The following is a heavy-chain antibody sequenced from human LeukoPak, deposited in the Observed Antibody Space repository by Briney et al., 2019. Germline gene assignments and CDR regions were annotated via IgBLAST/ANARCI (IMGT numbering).Heavy chain of an antibody. V-gene: IGHV1-18*01. CDR2: ISAYNGNT. CDR3: ARDHVFPIVVVPAASYYFDY. Sequence: ASVKVSCKASGYTFTSYGISWVRQAPGQGLEWMGWISAYNGNTNYAQKLQGRVTMTTDTPTSTAYMELRSLRSDDTAVYYCARDHVFPIVVVPAASYYFDYWGQGTLVTVSS. D-gene: IGHD2-2*01. CDR1: GYTFTSYG. J-gene: IGHJ4*02.